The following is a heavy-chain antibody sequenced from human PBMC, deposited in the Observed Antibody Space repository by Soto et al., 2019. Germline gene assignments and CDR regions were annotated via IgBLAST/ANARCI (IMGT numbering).Heavy chain of an antibody. CDR2: ISSSSSYI. D-gene: IGHD6-19*01. Sequence: EVQLVESGGGLVKPGGSLRLSCAASGFTFSSYSMNWVRQAPGKGLEWVSSISSSSSYIYYADSVKGRFTISRDNAKNSLYLQMNSLRAEDTAVYYCARDLTDDSSGWYSYAFDIWGQGTMVTVSS. J-gene: IGHJ3*02. CDR3: ARDLTDDSSGWYSYAFDI. CDR1: GFTFSSYS. V-gene: IGHV3-21*01.